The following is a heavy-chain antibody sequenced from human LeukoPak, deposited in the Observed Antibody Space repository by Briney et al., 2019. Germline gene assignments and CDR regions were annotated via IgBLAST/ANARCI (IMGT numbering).Heavy chain of an antibody. CDR3: ARSYGDGDAFDI. CDR2: MNPNSGNT. D-gene: IGHD4-17*01. Sequence: ASVKVSFKASGYTFTSYDINWVRQATGQGPEWMGWMNPNSGNTGYAQKFQGRVTMTRNTSISTAYMELSSLRSEDTAVYYCARSYGDGDAFDIWGQGTMVTVSS. J-gene: IGHJ3*02. V-gene: IGHV1-8*01. CDR1: GYTFTSYD.